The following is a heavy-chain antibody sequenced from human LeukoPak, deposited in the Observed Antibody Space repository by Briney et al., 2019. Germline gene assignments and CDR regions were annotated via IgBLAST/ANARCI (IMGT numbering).Heavy chain of an antibody. J-gene: IGHJ4*02. D-gene: IGHD6-19*01. CDR3: ARDLFRSSGWYGGFDY. Sequence: SVKVSCKASGGTFSSYAISWVRQAPGQGLEWMGGIIPIFGTANYAQKFQGRVTITADESTSTAYMELSSLRSEDTAVYYCARDLFRSSGWYGGFDYWGQGTLVTVSS. V-gene: IGHV1-69*13. CDR1: GGTFSSYA. CDR2: IIPIFGTA.